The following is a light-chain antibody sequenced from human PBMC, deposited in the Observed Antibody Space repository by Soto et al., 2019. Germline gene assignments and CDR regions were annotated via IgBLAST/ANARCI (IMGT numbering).Light chain of an antibody. CDR2: GAS. J-gene: IGKJ5*01. CDR3: QQYGSSSIT. Sequence: DILLTQSPSTLSASPGDRATISCRASQSISSSLAWYQQKPGQAPKLLIYGASSWETGVPARFSGSGSGTEFTLTISSLQSEDFAVYYCQQYGSSSITFGQGTRLEIK. CDR1: QSISSS. V-gene: IGKV3-15*01.